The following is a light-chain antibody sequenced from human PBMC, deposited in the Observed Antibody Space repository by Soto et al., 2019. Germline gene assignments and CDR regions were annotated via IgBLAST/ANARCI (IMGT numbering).Light chain of an antibody. V-gene: IGLV2-14*03. CDR1: SSDVGGYNY. J-gene: IGLJ3*02. Sequence: ALTQPASVSGSPGQSITISCTGTSSDVGGYNYVSWYQHHPGKAPKLMIYDVTNRPSGVSNRFSGSKSGNTASLTISGLQAEDEADYYCTSYTTSSPYLVFGGGTKLTVL. CDR3: TSYTTSSPYLV. CDR2: DVT.